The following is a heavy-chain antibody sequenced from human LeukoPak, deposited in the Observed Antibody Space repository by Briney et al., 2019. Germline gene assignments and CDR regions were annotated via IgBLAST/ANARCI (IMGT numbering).Heavy chain of an antibody. CDR2: IYYSGST. Sequence: SETLSLTCTVSGGSISSSSYYWGWIRQPPGKGLEWLGYIYYSGSTNYNPSLKSRVTISVDTSKNQFSLKLSSVTAADTAVYYCARDRGFGLPFAYWGQGTLVTVSS. J-gene: IGHJ4*02. CDR1: GGSISSSSYY. V-gene: IGHV4-61*01. D-gene: IGHD3-10*01. CDR3: ARDRGFGLPFAY.